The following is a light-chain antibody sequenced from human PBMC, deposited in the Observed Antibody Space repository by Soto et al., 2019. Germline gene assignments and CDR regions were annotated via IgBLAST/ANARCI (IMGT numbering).Light chain of an antibody. CDR1: SSDVGGYNY. V-gene: IGLV2-8*01. J-gene: IGLJ2*01. CDR3: RSYAGSNNPVV. CDR2: EVS. Sequence: QSALTQPPSASGSPGQSVTISCTGTSSDVGGYNYVSWYQQHPGKAPKLMIYEVSKRPSGVPDRFSGSKSGNTASLTVSGLQAEDEADYYCRSYAGSNNPVVFGGGTQLTVL.